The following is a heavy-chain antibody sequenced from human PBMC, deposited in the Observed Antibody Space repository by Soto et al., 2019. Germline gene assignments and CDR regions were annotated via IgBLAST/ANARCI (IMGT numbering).Heavy chain of an antibody. CDR1: GGSISSYY. D-gene: IGHD6-13*01. CDR2: IYYSGST. V-gene: IGHV4-59*01. Sequence: SETLSLTCTVSGGSISSYYWSWIRQPPGKGLEWIGYIYYSGSTNYNPSLKSRVTISVDTSKNQFSLKLSSVTAADTAVYYCARMDSSHGDYFDYWGQGTLVTVSS. J-gene: IGHJ4*02. CDR3: ARMDSSHGDYFDY.